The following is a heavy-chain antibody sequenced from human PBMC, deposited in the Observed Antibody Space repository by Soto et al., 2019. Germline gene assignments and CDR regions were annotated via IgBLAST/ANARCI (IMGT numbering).Heavy chain of an antibody. Sequence: PGGSLRLSCAASGFTVSSNYMSWVRQAPGKGLEWVSVIYSGGSTYYADSVKGRFTISRDNSKNTLYLQMNSLRAEDTAVYYCEGDSMVRGVIITYRYWGQGTLVTVYS. CDR3: EGDSMVRGVIITYRY. J-gene: IGHJ4*02. D-gene: IGHD3-10*01. V-gene: IGHV3-53*01. CDR1: GFTVSSNY. CDR2: IYSGGST.